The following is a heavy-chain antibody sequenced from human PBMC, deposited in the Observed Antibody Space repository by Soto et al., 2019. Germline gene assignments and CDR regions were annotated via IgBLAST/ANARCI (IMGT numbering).Heavy chain of an antibody. J-gene: IGHJ4*02. CDR2: MYTSGST. D-gene: IGHD2-8*01. CDR3: ARDPAPMINMVPSGFDY. Sequence: SETLSITCTVSGGSVTSYYWSWIRQPAGKGLEWIGRMYTSGSTNYNPSLKSRVTMSVDTSKNQFSLKLSSVTAADTAVYYCARDPAPMINMVPSGFDYWRQRTLVTVSS. V-gene: IGHV4-4*07. CDR1: GGSVTSYY.